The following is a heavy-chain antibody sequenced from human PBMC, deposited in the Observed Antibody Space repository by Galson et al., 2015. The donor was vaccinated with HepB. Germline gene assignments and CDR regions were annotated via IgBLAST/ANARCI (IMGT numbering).Heavy chain of an antibody. J-gene: IGHJ1*01. V-gene: IGHV3-23*01. CDR3: AKGTSGWFASFQH. CDR2: ISGSGGST. Sequence: SLRLSCAASGFTFSIYAMSWVRQAPGKGLEWVSAISGSGGSTYYTDSVKGRFTISRDNSKNTLYLQMNSLRAEDTAVYYCAKGTSGWFASFQHWCPGTLVTVSS. D-gene: IGHD6-19*01. CDR1: GFTFSIYA.